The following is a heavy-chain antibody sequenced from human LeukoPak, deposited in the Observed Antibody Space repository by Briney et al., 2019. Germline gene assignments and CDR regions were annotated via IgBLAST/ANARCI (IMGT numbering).Heavy chain of an antibody. J-gene: IGHJ4*02. Sequence: PGGSLRLSCAASGFTFDDYAMHWVGQAPGKGLEWVSLISGDGGSTYYADSVKGRFTISRDNSKNSLYLQMNSLRTEDTALYYCARQVGARPYFDYWGQGTLVTVSS. CDR2: ISGDGGST. CDR1: GFTFDDYA. D-gene: IGHD1-26*01. CDR3: ARQVGARPYFDY. V-gene: IGHV3-43*02.